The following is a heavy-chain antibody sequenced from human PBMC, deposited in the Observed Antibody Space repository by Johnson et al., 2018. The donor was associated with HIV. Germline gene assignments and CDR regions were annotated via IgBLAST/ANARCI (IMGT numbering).Heavy chain of an antibody. D-gene: IGHD3-22*01. CDR2: IYSGGST. Sequence: VQLVESGGGLVQPGGSLRLSCAASGFTVSSNYMSWVRQAPGKGLEWVSAIYSGGSTYYADSVKGRFTISRDNAKNSLYLQMNSLKTEDTAVYYCTTGHYYGSSGDAFDIWGQGTMVTVSS. CDR3: TTGHYYGSSGDAFDI. J-gene: IGHJ3*02. CDR1: GFTVSSNY. V-gene: IGHV3-66*01.